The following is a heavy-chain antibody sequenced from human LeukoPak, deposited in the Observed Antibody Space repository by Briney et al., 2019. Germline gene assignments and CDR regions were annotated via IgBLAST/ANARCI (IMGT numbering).Heavy chain of an antibody. CDR2: IIPIFGTA. J-gene: IGHJ6*02. CDR3: ARDNHYGSGSYYNPNPFYGMDV. V-gene: IGHV1-69*01. Sequence: ASVKVSCKASGGTFSSYAISWVRQAPRQGLEWMGGIIPIFGTANYAQKFQGRVTITADESTSTAYMELSSLRSDDTAVYYCARDNHYGSGSYYNPNPFYGMDVWAKGPRSPSP. D-gene: IGHD3-10*01. CDR1: GGTFSSYA.